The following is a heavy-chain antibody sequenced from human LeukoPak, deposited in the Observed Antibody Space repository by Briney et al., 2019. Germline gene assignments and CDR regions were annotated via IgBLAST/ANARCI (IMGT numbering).Heavy chain of an antibody. CDR2: INHSGST. V-gene: IGHV4-34*01. D-gene: IGHD5-18*01. Sequence: SETLSLTCAVYGGPFSGYYWPWIRQPPGKGLEWIGEINHSGSTNYNRSLKSRVTISVDTSKNQVSLKLSSVTAADTAVYYCARGGGYIYGYYFGYWGQGILVSVSS. CDR3: ARGGGYIYGYYFGY. CDR1: GGPFSGYY. J-gene: IGHJ4*02.